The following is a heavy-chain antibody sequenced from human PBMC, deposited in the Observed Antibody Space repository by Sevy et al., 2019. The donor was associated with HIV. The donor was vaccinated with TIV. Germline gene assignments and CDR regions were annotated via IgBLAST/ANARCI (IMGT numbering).Heavy chain of an antibody. CDR3: ARDCSSTSCLWGMDV. CDR1: GFTFSHYA. V-gene: IGHV3-7*03. CDR2: IKRDGSEK. Sequence: GGSLRLSCAASGFTFSHYALHWVRQAPGKGLEWVANIKRDGSEKYYVASVKGRFTISRDNAKNSLYLQMNSLRVEDTAVYYCARDCSSTSCLWGMDVWGPGTTVTVSS. J-gene: IGHJ6*02. D-gene: IGHD2-2*01.